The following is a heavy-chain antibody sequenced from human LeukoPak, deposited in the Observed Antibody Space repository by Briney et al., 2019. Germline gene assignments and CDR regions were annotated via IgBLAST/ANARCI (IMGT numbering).Heavy chain of an antibody. D-gene: IGHD5/OR15-5a*01. Sequence: GGSLRLSCAASGFTFTNYWMTWVRQAPGRGLEFVANINQDESVKNYVDSVKGRFTISRDNAENSLHLQMNSLRVEDTAVYYCARDSGSSAFDYWGQGTLVTVSS. CDR2: INQDESVK. J-gene: IGHJ4*02. CDR1: GFTFTNYW. CDR3: ARDSGSSAFDY. V-gene: IGHV3-7*01.